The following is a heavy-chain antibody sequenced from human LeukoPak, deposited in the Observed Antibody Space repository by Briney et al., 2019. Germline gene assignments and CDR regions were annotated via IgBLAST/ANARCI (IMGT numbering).Heavy chain of an antibody. CDR2: IYYSGST. Sequence: SETLSLTCTVSGGSISSYYWSWIRQPPGKGLEWIGYIYYSGSTNYNPSLKSRVTISVDTSKNQFSLKLSSVTAADTAVYYCARRGSGSYSYYYYMDVWGKGTTVTVSS. D-gene: IGHD1-26*01. CDR3: ARRGSGSYSYYYYMDV. J-gene: IGHJ6*03. V-gene: IGHV4-59*08. CDR1: GGSISSYY.